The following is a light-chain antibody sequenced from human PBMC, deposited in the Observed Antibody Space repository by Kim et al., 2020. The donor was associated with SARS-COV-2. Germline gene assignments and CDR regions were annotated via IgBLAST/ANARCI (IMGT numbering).Light chain of an antibody. Sequence: SLSPGERATLSCRASQSVNNYLAWYQQKPGQSPRLLIYEVSNRATGVAARFSGSGSGTDFTLTISSLEPEDSAVYYCQQCNKLITFGQGTRLEIK. CDR2: EVS. CDR1: QSVNNY. V-gene: IGKV3-11*01. J-gene: IGKJ5*01. CDR3: QQCNKLIT.